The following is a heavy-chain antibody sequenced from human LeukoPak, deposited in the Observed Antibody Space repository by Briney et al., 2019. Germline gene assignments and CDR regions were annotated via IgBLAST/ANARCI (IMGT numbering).Heavy chain of an antibody. D-gene: IGHD3-16*01. CDR3: ARVGDYALKD. J-gene: IGHJ4*02. Sequence: SETLSLTCTVSGGSISSYYWSWIRQPPGKGLEWIGRFYNSGSTNCNPSLKSRVTMSVDTSKNQFSLKLSSVTAADTAVYYCARVGDYALKDWGQGTLVTVSS. CDR1: GGSISSYY. V-gene: IGHV4-4*07. CDR2: FYNSGST.